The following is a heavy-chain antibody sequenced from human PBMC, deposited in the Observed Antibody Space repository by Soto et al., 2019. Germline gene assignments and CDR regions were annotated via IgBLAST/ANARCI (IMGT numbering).Heavy chain of an antibody. CDR1: GDSVSSSSVT. V-gene: IGHV6-1*01. Sequence: PSQTLSLTCAISGDSVSSSSVTWNWIRQSPSRGLEWLGRTYYRSKWYNDYAESVKSRIIINPDTSKNQFSLHLNSVTPEDTAVYYCGRVIGNCWLEFWGQGTLVSVTS. CDR2: TYYRSKWYN. D-gene: IGHD3-22*01. CDR3: GRVIGNCWLEF. J-gene: IGHJ4*02.